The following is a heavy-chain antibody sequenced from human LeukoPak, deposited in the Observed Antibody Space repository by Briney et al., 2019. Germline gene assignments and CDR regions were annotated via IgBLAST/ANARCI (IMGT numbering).Heavy chain of an antibody. J-gene: IGHJ4*02. CDR2: IGGNGGVI. D-gene: IGHD1-1*01. CDR1: GFTFSDNY. Sequence: PGGSLRLSCAASGFTFSDNYMTWVRQAPGKGLEWLSYIGGNGGVIQYADSVKGRFTISRDNAKNLLYLQMDSLRVEDTAIYYCARDPRTVRIWGQGTLVTVSS. V-gene: IGHV3-11*04. CDR3: ARDPRTVRI.